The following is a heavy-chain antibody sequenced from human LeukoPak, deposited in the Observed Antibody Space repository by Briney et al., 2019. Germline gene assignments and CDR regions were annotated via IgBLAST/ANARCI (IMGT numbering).Heavy chain of an antibody. V-gene: IGHV4-34*01. Sequence: PSETLSLTCAVYGGSFSGYYWNWIRQPPGKGLEWIGEINDSGSTNYNPSLKSRVTISVDTSKNQFPLKLSSVTAADTAVYYCARAPDIVVVPAARSDAFDIWGQGTMVTVSS. CDR1: GGSFSGYY. D-gene: IGHD2-2*01. CDR3: ARAPDIVVVPAARSDAFDI. J-gene: IGHJ3*02. CDR2: INDSGST.